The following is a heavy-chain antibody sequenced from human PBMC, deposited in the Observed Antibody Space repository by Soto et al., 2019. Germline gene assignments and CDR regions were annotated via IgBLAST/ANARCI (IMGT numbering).Heavy chain of an antibody. CDR3: ARRRFGELSPSDY. CDR2: INPNSGGT. J-gene: IGHJ4*02. CDR1: GYTFTGYY. Sequence: ASVKVSGKASGYTFTGYYMHWVRQAPGQGLEWMGWINPNSGGTNYAQKFQGWVTMTRDTSISTAYMELSRLRSDDTAVYYCARRRFGELSPSDYWGQGTLVTVSS. D-gene: IGHD3-10*01. V-gene: IGHV1-2*04.